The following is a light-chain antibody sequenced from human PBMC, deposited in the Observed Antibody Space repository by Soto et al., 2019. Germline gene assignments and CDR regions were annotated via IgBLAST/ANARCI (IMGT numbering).Light chain of an antibody. J-gene: IGLJ1*01. CDR1: SGHSSYA. CDR3: SSHGGSNPFYV. CDR2: LNSDGSH. V-gene: IGLV4-69*01. Sequence: QPVLTQSPSASASLGASVKLTCTLSSGHSSYAIAWHQQQPEKGPRYLMKLNSDGSHSKGDGIPDRFSGSSSGAERYLTISSLQSEDEADYYCSSHGGSNPFYVFGSGTKLTVL.